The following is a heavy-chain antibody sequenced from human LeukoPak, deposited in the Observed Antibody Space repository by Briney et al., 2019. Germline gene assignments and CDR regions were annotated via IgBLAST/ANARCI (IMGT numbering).Heavy chain of an antibody. CDR3: ARGRFSSSWGEYLNWFDP. D-gene: IGHD6-13*01. Sequence: SETLSLTCTVSGGSISSGSYYWSWIRQPAGKGLEWIGRIYTSGSTNYNPSLKSRVTISVDTSKNQFSLELSSVTAADTAVYYCARGRFSSSWGEYLNWFDPWGQGTLVTVSS. V-gene: IGHV4-61*02. CDR1: GGSISSGSYY. CDR2: IYTSGST. J-gene: IGHJ5*02.